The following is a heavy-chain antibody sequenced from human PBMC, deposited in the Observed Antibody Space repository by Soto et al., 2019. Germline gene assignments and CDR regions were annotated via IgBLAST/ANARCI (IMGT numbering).Heavy chain of an antibody. CDR3: GSGIAVDRWYFDL. D-gene: IGHD6-19*01. Sequence: EVQLVESGGGLVQPGGSLRLSCAASGFTFSSYWMSWVRQAPGQGLEWVANIKQDGSEKYYVDSVKGRVTISSNNAKNSLYLQMSSLRAEDTAVYYCGSGIAVDRWYFDLWGGSTLVAVSS. J-gene: IGHJ2*01. V-gene: IGHV3-7*05. CDR2: IKQDGSEK. CDR1: GFTFSSYW.